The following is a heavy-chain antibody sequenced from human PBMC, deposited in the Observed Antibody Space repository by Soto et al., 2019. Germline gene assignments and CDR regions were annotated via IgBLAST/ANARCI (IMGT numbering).Heavy chain of an antibody. J-gene: IGHJ6*02. V-gene: IGHV3-30*18. Sequence: LRLSCAASGFTFSSYVMHRVRQAPGNGLDWVAVISDGGSNKDYADSVKGRFTISRDNSKNTMYLQMNSLRPEDTAVYYCAKSYDILTGYYLHTPYYGMDVWGQGTSVTVSS. D-gene: IGHD3-9*01. CDR3: AKSYDILTGYYLHTPYYGMDV. CDR2: ISDGGSNK. CDR1: GFTFSSYV.